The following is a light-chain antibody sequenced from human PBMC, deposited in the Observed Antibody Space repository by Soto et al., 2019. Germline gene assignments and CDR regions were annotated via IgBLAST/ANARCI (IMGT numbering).Light chain of an antibody. J-gene: IGLJ3*02. CDR3: AAWDESLSGWV. CDR2: EGT. Sequence: QSVLTQPASVSGSLGQSITISCTGSSSDVGTYYFVSWYQQHPGKVPKLMIYEGTKRPSGVSDRFSGSKSGNTASLAISGLQSEDEADYYCAAWDESLSGWVFGGGTKLTVL. V-gene: IGLV2-14*02. CDR1: SSDVGTYYF.